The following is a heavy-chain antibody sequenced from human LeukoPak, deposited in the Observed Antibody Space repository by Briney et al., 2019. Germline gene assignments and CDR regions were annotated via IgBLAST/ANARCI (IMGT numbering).Heavy chain of an antibody. J-gene: IGHJ5*02. CDR1: GGTFRGYY. D-gene: IGHD3-10*01. Sequence: SETLSLTCAVSGGTFRGYYWIWIRQPRGKGRAWIGEIDQTGSTNYSPSLERRVTLSVNTSKHQVSLNLNSLAAADTAVYYCARGLRFHVGSGNWFDLWGQGTLVTVSS. CDR3: ARGLRFHVGSGNWFDL. CDR2: IDQTGST. V-gene: IGHV4-34*01.